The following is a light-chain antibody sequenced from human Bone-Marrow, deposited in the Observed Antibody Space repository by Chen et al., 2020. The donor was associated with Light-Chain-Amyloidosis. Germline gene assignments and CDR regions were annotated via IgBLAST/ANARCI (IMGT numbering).Light chain of an antibody. CDR2: DDS. CDR1: NIGSTS. Sequence: SYVLTQPSSVSVAPGQTATIACGGNNIGSTSVHWYQQTPGQAPLLVVYDDSDRPSGIPERVAGNNAGNTATLTISRVEAGDEADYYCQVWDRSSERPVFGGGNKMTVL. CDR3: QVWDRSSERPV. J-gene: IGLJ3*02. V-gene: IGLV3-21*02.